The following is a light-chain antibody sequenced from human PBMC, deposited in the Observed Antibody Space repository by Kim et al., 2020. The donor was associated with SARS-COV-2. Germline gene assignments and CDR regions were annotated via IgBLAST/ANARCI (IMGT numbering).Light chain of an antibody. CDR3: QLYSTSPFPST. CDR2: AAS. J-gene: IGKJ5*01. CDR1: QSVNSNY. Sequence: IVLTQSPGTLSLSPGERATLSCRASQSVNSNYFAWFQQKFGQAPRLLIYAASSRATGIPDRFSGSGSGTDFPLTISRLEPEDFAVYYCQLYSTSPFPSTFGQGTRLEIK. V-gene: IGKV3-20*01.